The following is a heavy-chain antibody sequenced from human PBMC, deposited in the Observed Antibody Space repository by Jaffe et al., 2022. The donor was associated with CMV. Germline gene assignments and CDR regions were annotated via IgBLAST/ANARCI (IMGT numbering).Heavy chain of an antibody. D-gene: IGHD6-13*01. CDR1: GYTFTTYG. Sequence: QVQLVQSGVEVKKPGASVRVSCKASGYTFTTYGISWVRQAPGQGLEWMGWISAYNGNTNYAQKIQGRVTMTTDTSTTTAYMELRSLRSDDTAVYYCARDHPTAPYSIAFEYWGQGSLVSVSS. V-gene: IGHV1-18*01. CDR2: ISAYNGNT. CDR3: ARDHPTAPYSIAFEY. J-gene: IGHJ4*02.